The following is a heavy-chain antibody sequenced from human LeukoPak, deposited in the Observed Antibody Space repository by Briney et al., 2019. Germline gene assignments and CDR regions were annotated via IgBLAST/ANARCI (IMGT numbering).Heavy chain of an antibody. CDR1: GYSISSGYY. CDR3: ARSQHYYDFWSGYPYYFDY. V-gene: IGHV4-38-2*02. Sequence: SETLSLTCTVSGYSISSGYYWGWIRQPPGKGLEWIGSIYHSGSTYYNPSLKSRVTISVDTSKNQFSLKLSSVTDADTAVYYCARSQHYYDFWSGYPYYFDYWGQGTLVTVSS. CDR2: IYHSGST. J-gene: IGHJ4*02. D-gene: IGHD3-3*01.